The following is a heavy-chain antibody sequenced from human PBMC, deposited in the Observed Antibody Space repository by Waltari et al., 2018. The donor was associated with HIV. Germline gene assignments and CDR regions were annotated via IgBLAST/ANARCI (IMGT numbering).Heavy chain of an antibody. CDR2: ISSSSSTI. CDR3: ARAFMIRRTEAFVI. D-gene: IGHD3-16*01. Sequence: EVQVVESGGGLVQPGGSLRLSCAASGFTFSSYEMNWVRQAPGKGLEWVSYISSSSSTIYFADLVEGLFTMSRDNARNSQYLRMNSLRAEDTAVYYCARAFMIRRTEAFVIWGQGTMVTVSS. CDR1: GFTFSSYE. J-gene: IGHJ3*02. V-gene: IGHV3-48*03.